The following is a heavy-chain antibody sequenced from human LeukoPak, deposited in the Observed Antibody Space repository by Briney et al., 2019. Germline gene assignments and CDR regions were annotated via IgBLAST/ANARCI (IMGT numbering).Heavy chain of an antibody. CDR3: AKDRYYYDSSGYYPY. V-gene: IGHV3-23*01. D-gene: IGHD3-22*01. Sequence: GGSLRLSCAASGFTFSSYAMSWVRQAPGKGLEWVSAISGSGGSTYYADSVKGRFTISRDNSKNTLYLQMNSLRAEDTAVYYCAKDRYYYDSSGYYPYWGQGTLVTVSS. CDR2: ISGSGGST. CDR1: GFTFSSYA. J-gene: IGHJ4*02.